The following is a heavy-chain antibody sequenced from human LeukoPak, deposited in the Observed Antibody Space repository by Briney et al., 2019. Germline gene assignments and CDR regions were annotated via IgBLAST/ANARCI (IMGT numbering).Heavy chain of an antibody. V-gene: IGHV4-39*07. J-gene: IGHJ6*03. CDR3: ARPYYYGSGSYYNVGYYMDV. CDR2: IYHSGST. CDR1: GGSISSSSYY. Sequence: SETLSLTCTVSGGSISSSSYYWGWIRQPPGKGLEWIGSIYHSGSTYYNPSLKSRVTISVDTSKNQFSLKLSSVTAADTAVYYCARPYYYGSGSYYNVGYYMDVWGKGTTVTVSS. D-gene: IGHD3-10*01.